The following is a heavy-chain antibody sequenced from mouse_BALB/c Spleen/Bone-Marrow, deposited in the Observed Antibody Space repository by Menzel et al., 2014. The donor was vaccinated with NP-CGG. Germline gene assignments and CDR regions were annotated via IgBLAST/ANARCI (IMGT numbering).Heavy chain of an antibody. CDR1: GFTFSTYG. CDR3: ARQGATPWFAY. D-gene: IGHD3-1*01. J-gene: IGHJ3*01. CDR2: ISSGVGST. Sequence: EVKLVESGGDLVKPGGSLKLSCVASGFTFSTYGMSWVRQTPDKRLEWVATISSGVGSTYYPDSVKGRFTISRDNAKNTLYLQMSSLKSEDTAMYYCARQGATPWFAYWGQGTLVTVSA. V-gene: IGHV5-6*01.